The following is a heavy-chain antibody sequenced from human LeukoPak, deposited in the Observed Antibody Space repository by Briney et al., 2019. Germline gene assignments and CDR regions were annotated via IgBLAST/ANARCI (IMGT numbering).Heavy chain of an antibody. CDR3: ASAYTYVRLGDH. Sequence: RGSLRLSCAVSGLSFSNYWMHWVRQAPGKGLVWVARTNLHGTAVDYADPVKGRFTISRDNSKNMLFLQMNSLRVEDTAVYYCASAYTYVRLGDHWGQGTLVTVPP. CDR1: GLSFSNYW. D-gene: IGHD3-10*02. CDR2: TNLHGTAV. J-gene: IGHJ4*02. V-gene: IGHV3-74*01.